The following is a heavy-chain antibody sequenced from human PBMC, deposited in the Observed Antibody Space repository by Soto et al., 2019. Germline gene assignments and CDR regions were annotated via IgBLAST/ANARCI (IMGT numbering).Heavy chain of an antibody. J-gene: IGHJ3*01. CDR3: ARGRGVVVPAGTPDAFDV. CDR1: GYTFNKYG. CDR2: ISAYNDYT. Sequence: QAQLVQSGGEVKRPGASVKVSCKASGYTFNKYGFNWVRQAPGQGLEWMGRISAYNDYTNFAQKFQGRVNLTTDAATNTAYMELKILRSDDTAIYYCARGRGVVVPAGTPDAFDVWGQGTMVTVSS. V-gene: IGHV1-18*01. D-gene: IGHD6-13*01.